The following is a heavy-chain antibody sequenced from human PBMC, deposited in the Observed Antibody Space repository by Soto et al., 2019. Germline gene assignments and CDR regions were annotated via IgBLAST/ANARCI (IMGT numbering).Heavy chain of an antibody. J-gene: IGHJ4*02. CDR1: GFTFSSYS. D-gene: IGHD5-12*01. Sequence: GGSLRLSCAASGFTFSSYSMNWVRQAPGKGLEWVSSISSSSSYIYYADSVKGRFTISRDNAKNSLYLQMNSLGAEDTAVYYCATNGVIVATIFFDYWGQGTLVTVSS. V-gene: IGHV3-21*01. CDR3: ATNGVIVATIFFDY. CDR2: ISSSSSYI.